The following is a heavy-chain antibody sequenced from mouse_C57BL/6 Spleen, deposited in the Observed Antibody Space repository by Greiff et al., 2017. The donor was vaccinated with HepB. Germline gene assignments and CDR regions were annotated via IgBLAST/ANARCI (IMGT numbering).Heavy chain of an antibody. D-gene: IGHD2-2*01. J-gene: IGHJ4*01. V-gene: IGHV1-69*01. Sequence: QVQLQQPGAELVMPGASVKLSCKASGYTFTSYWMHWVKQSPGQGLEWIGEIDPSDSYTNYNQKFKGKSTLTVDKASSTAYMQLSSLTSEDSAVYYCARTGLGHYDAMDYWGQGTSVTVSS. CDR2: IDPSDSYT. CDR3: ARTGLGHYDAMDY. CDR1: GYTFTSYW.